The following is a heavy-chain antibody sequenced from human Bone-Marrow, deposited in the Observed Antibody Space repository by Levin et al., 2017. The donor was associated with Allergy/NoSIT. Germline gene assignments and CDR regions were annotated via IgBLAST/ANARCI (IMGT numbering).Heavy chain of an antibody. D-gene: IGHD3-10*01. V-gene: IGHV3-7*01. J-gene: IGHJ4*02. CDR2: IKQDGSEK. CDR1: GFTFSSYW. CDR3: ARDGSNSVGSGSYPTGY. Sequence: QSGGSLRLSCAASGFTFSSYWMSWVRQAPGKGLEWVANIKQDGSEKYYVDSVKGRFTISRDNAKNSLYLQMNSLRAEDTAVYYCARDGSNSVGSGSYPTGYWGQGTLVTVSS.